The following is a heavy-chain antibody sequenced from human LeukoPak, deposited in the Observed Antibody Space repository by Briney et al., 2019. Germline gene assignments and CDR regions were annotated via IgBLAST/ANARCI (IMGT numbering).Heavy chain of an antibody. J-gene: IGHJ6*03. CDR3: ARESGADGSYYYYYMDV. CDR2: INHSGST. Sequence: SETLSLTCAVYGGSFSGYYWSWIRQPPGKELEWIGEINHSGSTNYNPSLKSRVTISVDTSKNQFSLKLSSVTAADTAVYYCARESGADGSYYYYYMDVWGKGTTVTVSS. CDR1: GGSFSGYY. V-gene: IGHV4-34*01. D-gene: IGHD2-15*01.